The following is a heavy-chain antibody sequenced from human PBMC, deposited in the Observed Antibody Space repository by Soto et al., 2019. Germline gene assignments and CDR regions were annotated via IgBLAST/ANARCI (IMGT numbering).Heavy chain of an antibody. D-gene: IGHD2-21*01. CDR2: IKSKTDGGTT. CDR1: GFTFSNAW. Sequence: PGGSLRLSCAASGFTFSNAWMNWVRQAPGKGLEWVGRIKSKTDGGTTDYAAPVKGRFTISRDDSKNTPYLQMNSLKTEDTAVYYCTTDVGPVIGHWFDPWGQGTLVTVSS. V-gene: IGHV3-15*07. J-gene: IGHJ5*02. CDR3: TTDVGPVIGHWFDP.